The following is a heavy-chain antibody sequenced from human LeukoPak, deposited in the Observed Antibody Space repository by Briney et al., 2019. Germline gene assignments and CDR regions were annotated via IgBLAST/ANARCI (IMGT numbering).Heavy chain of an antibody. CDR2: IYHSGNT. V-gene: IGHV4-38-2*02. D-gene: IGHD6-13*01. J-gene: IGHJ5*02. CDR3: ARAYSSSWYFNWFDP. Sequence: SETLSLTCTVSGYSISNGYYWAWIRQPPGKGLEWIGNIYHSGNTYYNPSLKSRVTISVDTSKNQFSLNLNSVTAADTAVYYCARAYSSSWYFNWFDPWGQGTLVTVSS. CDR1: GYSISNGYY.